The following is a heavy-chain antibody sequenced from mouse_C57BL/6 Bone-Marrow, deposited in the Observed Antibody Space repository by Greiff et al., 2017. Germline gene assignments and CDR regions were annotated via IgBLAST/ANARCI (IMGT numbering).Heavy chain of an antibody. J-gene: IGHJ1*03. CDR1: GYTFTDYN. CDR3: AITTVVEGGYFDV. V-gene: IGHV1-22*01. Sequence: EVQLQQSGPELVKPGASVKMSCKASGYTFTDYNMHWVKQSHGKSLEWIGYINPNNGGTSYNQKFKGKATLTVNKSSSTAYMELRSLTSEDSAVYYCAITTVVEGGYFDVWGTGTTVTVSS. CDR2: INPNNGGT. D-gene: IGHD1-1*01.